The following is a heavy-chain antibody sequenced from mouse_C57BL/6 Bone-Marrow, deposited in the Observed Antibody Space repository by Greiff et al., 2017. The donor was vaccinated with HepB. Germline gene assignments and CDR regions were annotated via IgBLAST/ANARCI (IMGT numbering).Heavy chain of an antibody. CDR2: ISSGSSTI. V-gene: IGHV5-17*01. Sequence: EVKLVESGGGLVKPGGSLKLSCAASGFTFSDYGMHWVRQAPEKGLEWVAYISSGSSTIYYADTVKGRFTISRDNAKNTLFLQMTSLRSEDTAMYYCAREGDYYGSSPYWYFDVWGTGTTVPSPQ. J-gene: IGHJ1*03. D-gene: IGHD1-1*01. CDR3: AREGDYYGSSPYWYFDV. CDR1: GFTFSDYG.